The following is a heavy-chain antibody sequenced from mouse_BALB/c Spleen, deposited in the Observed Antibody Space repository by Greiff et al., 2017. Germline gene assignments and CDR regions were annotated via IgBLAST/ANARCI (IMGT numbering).Heavy chain of an antibody. V-gene: IGHV1-15*01. Sequence: QVQLQQSGAELVRPGASVTLSCKASGYTFTDYEMHWVKQTPVHGLEWIGAIDPETGGTAYNQKFKGKATLTADKSSSTAYMELRSLTSEDSAVYYCTTAKTATGYWGQGTTLTVAS. J-gene: IGHJ2*01. CDR1: GYTFTDYE. D-gene: IGHD1-2*01. CDR3: TTAKTATGY. CDR2: IDPETGGT.